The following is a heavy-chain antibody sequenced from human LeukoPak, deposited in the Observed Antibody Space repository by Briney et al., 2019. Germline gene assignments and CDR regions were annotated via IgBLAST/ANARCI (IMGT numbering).Heavy chain of an antibody. Sequence: SETLSLTCTVSGGSISSSSYYWGWIRQPPGKGLEWIGSIYYSGSTYYNPSLKSRVTISVDTSKNQFSLKLSSVTAADTAVYYCARAHIIWPPGLWFGTLNWFDPWGQGTLVTVSS. CDR1: GGSISSSSYY. CDR3: ARAHIIWPPGLWFGTLNWFDP. V-gene: IGHV4-39*07. J-gene: IGHJ5*02. CDR2: IYYSGST. D-gene: IGHD3-10*01.